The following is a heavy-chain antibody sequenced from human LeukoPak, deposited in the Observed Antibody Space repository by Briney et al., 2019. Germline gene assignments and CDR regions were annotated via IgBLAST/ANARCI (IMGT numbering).Heavy chain of an antibody. D-gene: IGHD3-10*01. CDR2: IYPGDSDT. V-gene: IGHV5-51*01. CDR1: GYSFTSYW. J-gene: IGHJ3*02. CDR3: ARSGYYCGSGNSAFDI. Sequence: NRGGSLKISCKGSGYSFTSYWIGWVRQMPGKGLEWMGIIYPGDSDTRYSPSFQGQVTISADKSISTAYLQWSSLKASDTAMYYCARSGYYCGSGNSAFDIWGQGTMVTVSS.